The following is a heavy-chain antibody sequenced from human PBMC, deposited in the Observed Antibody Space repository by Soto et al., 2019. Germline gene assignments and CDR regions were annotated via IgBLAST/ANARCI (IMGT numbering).Heavy chain of an antibody. D-gene: IGHD6-6*01. J-gene: IGHJ6*03. V-gene: IGHV3-9*01. CDR2: ISWNSGNI. CDR3: PKDTYSSSPYYMDV. Sequence: EVQLVESGGGLVQPGRSLRLSCAASGFTFDDYAMHWVRQVPGKGLEWVSGISWNSGNIGYADSVKGRFTISRDNAKNSLYLQMNSLRVEDTALYYCPKDTYSSSPYYMDVWGKGTTVTVSS. CDR1: GFTFDDYA.